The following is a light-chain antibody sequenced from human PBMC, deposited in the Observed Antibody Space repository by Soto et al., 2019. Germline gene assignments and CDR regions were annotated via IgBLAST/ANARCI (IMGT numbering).Light chain of an antibody. CDR1: QGISIY. CDR3: QKDGSASFT. V-gene: IGKV1-27*01. Sequence: DIQMTQSPSSLSASVGDRVTISCRASQGISIYLAWYQQKPGKAPRLLIFGASNLQSGVPTRFSGSGSGTDFTLTISSLQPEDVATYYCQKDGSASFTFGEGTKVDIK. CDR2: GAS. J-gene: IGKJ4*02.